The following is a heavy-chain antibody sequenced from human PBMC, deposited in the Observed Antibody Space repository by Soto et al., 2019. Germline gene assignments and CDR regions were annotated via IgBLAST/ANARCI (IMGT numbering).Heavy chain of an antibody. J-gene: IGHJ4*02. CDR3: ARDCSGGSCYFDY. CDR2: IKQDGSEK. D-gene: IGHD2-15*01. Sequence: EVQLVESGGGLVQPGGSLRLSCAASGFTFSSYWMSWVRQAPGKGLEWVANIKQDGSEKYYVDSVKGRFTISRDNAKNSVYLQMNSLRAEDTAVYYCARDCSGGSCYFDYWGQGALVTVSS. CDR1: GFTFSSYW. V-gene: IGHV3-7*01.